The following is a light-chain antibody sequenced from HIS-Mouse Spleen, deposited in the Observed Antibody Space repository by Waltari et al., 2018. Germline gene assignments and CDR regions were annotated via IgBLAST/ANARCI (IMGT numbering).Light chain of an antibody. CDR1: SSNIGSNY. J-gene: IGLJ3*02. V-gene: IGLV1-47*01. Sequence: QSVLTQPPSASGTPGQRVTIPCSGRSSNIGSNYVYWYHQLPGTAPELLIYRNKQQPLGVPDRLSGSKSGTSASLDMSGLRSEEEADYYCAAWDDSLSGPVFGGGTKLTVL. CDR3: AAWDDSLSGPV. CDR2: RNK.